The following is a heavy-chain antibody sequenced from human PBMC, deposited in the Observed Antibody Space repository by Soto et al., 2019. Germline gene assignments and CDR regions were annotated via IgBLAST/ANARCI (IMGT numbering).Heavy chain of an antibody. CDR2: IIPIYASP. CDR1: GGTFSSNA. V-gene: IGHV1-69*06. J-gene: IGHJ4*02. D-gene: IGHD3-9*01. CDR3: AVTLTGSVSPLAH. Sequence: QVQLVQSGAEVKKPGSSVKVSCKASGGTFSSNAISWVRQDPGQGLEWMGGIIPIYASPNYAKNFQGRVTVTADKSTSMAYLDLSRLKFADSAIYYCAVTLTGSVSPLAHWGRGTLVIVSS.